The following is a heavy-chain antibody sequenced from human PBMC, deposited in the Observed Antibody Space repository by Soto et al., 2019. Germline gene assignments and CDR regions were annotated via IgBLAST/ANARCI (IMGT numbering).Heavy chain of an antibody. CDR2: INVGNGNT. CDR1: GYTFTSYA. D-gene: IGHD3-16*02. Sequence: ASVKVSCKASGYTFTSYAMHWVRQAPGQRLELMGWINVGNGNTKYSQKFQGRVTITRDTSASTAYMELSSLRSEDTAVYYCARDPSRRGNYRPFDYWGQGTLVTVSS. V-gene: IGHV1-3*01. CDR3: ARDPSRRGNYRPFDY. J-gene: IGHJ4*02.